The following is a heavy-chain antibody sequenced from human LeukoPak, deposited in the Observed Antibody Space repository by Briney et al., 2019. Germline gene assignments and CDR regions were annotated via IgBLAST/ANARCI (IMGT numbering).Heavy chain of an antibody. CDR3: ARDLKMGYSSGRYSWGTGSSNDY. Sequence: ASVKVSCKASGYTFTSYGISWVRQAPGQGLEWLGLINPSGSSTLYAQKFQGRVTMTTDTSTSTAYMELRSLRSDDTAVYYCARDLKMGYSSGRYSWGTGSSNDYWGQGTLVTVSS. D-gene: IGHD6-19*01. J-gene: IGHJ4*02. V-gene: IGHV1-18*01. CDR2: INPSGSST. CDR1: GYTFTSYG.